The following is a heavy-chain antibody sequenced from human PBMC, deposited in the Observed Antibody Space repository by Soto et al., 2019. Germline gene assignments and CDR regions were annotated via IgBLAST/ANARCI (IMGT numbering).Heavy chain of an antibody. CDR3: AREGRASSYAYNSFDP. CDR2: IYPGDSDT. D-gene: IGHD6-6*01. CDR1: GYSFTSYW. J-gene: IGHJ5*02. Sequence: GESLKISCKGSGYSFTSYWIGWVRQMPGKGLEWMGIIYPGDSDTRYSPSFQGQVTISADKSISTAYLQWSSLKASDTAMYYCAREGRASSYAYNSFDPWGQGTLVTVSS. V-gene: IGHV5-51*01.